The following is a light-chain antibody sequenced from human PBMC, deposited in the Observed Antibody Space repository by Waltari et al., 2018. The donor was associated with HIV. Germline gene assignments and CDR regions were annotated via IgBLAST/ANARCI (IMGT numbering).Light chain of an antibody. Sequence: QSALTQPASVSGSPGQSITISCPGTSSDVGSYNYVPWYQHHPGQAPKLMIYDVDNRLPGVSSRFSGSKSGNTASLTISGLRAEDEADYYCGSYTSSSTYVFGTGTEVTVL. V-gene: IGLV2-14*03. CDR1: SSDVGSYNY. J-gene: IGLJ1*01. CDR2: DVD. CDR3: GSYTSSSTYV.